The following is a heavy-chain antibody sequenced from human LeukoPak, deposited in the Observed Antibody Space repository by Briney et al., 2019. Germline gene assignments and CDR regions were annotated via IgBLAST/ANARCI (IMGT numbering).Heavy chain of an antibody. Sequence: GGSLRLSCAASGFTVSSKYMSWVRQAPGKGLEWVSVIYSGGSTYYADSVKGRFTISRDNSKNMLYLQMNSLTAEDPAVYPCARDLYGDSKTADYWGQGTLVTVSS. CDR3: ARDLYGDSKTADY. CDR2: IYSGGST. D-gene: IGHD4-17*01. CDR1: GFTVSSKY. V-gene: IGHV3-66*01. J-gene: IGHJ4*02.